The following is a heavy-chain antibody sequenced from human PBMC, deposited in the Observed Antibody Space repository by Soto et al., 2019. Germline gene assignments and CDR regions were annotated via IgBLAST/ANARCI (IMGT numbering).Heavy chain of an antibody. J-gene: IGHJ4*02. CDR1: GYTFTSYA. V-gene: IGHV1-3*01. CDR3: ARDGKILWFGELLSGYFDY. D-gene: IGHD3-10*01. CDR2: INAGNGNT. Sequence: ASVKVSCKASGYTFTSYAMHWVRQAPGQRLEWMGWINAGNGNTKYSQKFQGRVTITRDTSASTAYMELSSLRSEDTAVYYCARDGKILWFGELLSGYFDYWGQGTLVTVSS.